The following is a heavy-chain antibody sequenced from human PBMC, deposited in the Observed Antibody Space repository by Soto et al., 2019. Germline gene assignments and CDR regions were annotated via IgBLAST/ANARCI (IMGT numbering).Heavy chain of an antibody. J-gene: IGHJ4*02. CDR2: IYGSGST. D-gene: IGHD2-21*02. CDR3: ARASLPEGPEAY. Sequence: QVQLQESGPGLVKPSETLSLTCSVSGGSISGYYWNWIRQPPGKGLEWVGHIYGSGSTNYNPSLKSRVTISVDTSKIQFSLNLTSVTAADAAGYYCARASLPEGPEAYWGQGILVTFSS. CDR1: GGSISGYY. V-gene: IGHV4-59*12.